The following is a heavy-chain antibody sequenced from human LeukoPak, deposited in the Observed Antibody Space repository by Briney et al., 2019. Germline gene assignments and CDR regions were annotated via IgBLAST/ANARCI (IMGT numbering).Heavy chain of an antibody. CDR3: ARSVEGYCRGGSCYYYSYYMDV. CDR1: GGSFSIYY. CDR2: IYTSGNT. Sequence: PSETLSLTCNVSGGSFSIYYWSWIRQPAGKGLEWIGRIYTSGNTNYNPSLKSRVTISVDTSKNQFSLKLSSVTAADTAVYYCARSVEGYCRGGSCYYYSYYMDVWGKGTTVTVSS. V-gene: IGHV4-4*07. D-gene: IGHD2-15*01. J-gene: IGHJ6*03.